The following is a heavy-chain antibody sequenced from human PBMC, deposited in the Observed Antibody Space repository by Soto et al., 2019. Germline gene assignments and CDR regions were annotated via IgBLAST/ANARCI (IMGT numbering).Heavy chain of an antibody. D-gene: IGHD6-19*01. CDR3: ARDPASVAGTGDFDY. J-gene: IGHJ4*02. CDR1: GYTFTSYG. Sequence: QVQLVQSGAEVKKPGASVKVSCKASGYTFTSYGISWVRQAPGQGLEWMGGISAYNGNTNYAQKLQGRVTRTTDTATSTAYVALRSVRSDDTAVYYCARDPASVAGTGDFDYWGQGTLVTVSS. CDR2: ISAYNGNT. V-gene: IGHV1-18*01.